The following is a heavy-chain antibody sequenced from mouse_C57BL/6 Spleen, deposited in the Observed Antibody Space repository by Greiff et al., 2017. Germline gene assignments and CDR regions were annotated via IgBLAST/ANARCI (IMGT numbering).Heavy chain of an antibody. D-gene: IGHD3-1*01. Sequence: EVKVEESGGGLVKPGGSLKLSCAASGFTFSSYAMSWVRQTPEKRLEWVATISDGGSYTYYPDNVKGRFTISRDNAKNNLYLQMSQQKSEDTAMYYCARDSTARYYFDYWGQGTTLTVSS. CDR3: ARDSTARYYFDY. V-gene: IGHV5-4*01. J-gene: IGHJ2*01. CDR2: ISDGGSYT. CDR1: GFTFSSYA.